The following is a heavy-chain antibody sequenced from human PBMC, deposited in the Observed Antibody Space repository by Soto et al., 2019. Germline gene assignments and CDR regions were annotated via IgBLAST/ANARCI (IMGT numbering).Heavy chain of an antibody. CDR2: ISDYNGNT. J-gene: IGHJ4*02. Sequence: QVHLVQSGAEVKKPGASVKVSCKASGYTVTRYGISWVRQAPGQGLEWMGVISDYNGNTNYAQKLQGRVSMTTDTYKSTAYIELRSIRSDDTAVYYCASSLFVGYGLEGESDWGQGTLVTVSS. V-gene: IGHV1-18*01. CDR1: GYTVTRYG. D-gene: IGHD5-18*01. CDR3: ASSLFVGYGLEGESD.